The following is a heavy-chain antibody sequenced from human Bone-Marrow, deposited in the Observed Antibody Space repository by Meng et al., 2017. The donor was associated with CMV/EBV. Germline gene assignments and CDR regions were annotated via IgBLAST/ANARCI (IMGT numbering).Heavy chain of an antibody. CDR1: GGSISSYY. CDR2: IYYSGST. V-gene: IGHV4-59*01. J-gene: IGHJ5*02. D-gene: IGHD6-19*01. CDR3: ARLYSGWSGWFDP. Sequence: SETLSLTCTVSGGSISSYYWSWIRQPPGKGLEWIGYIYYSGSTNYNPPLKSRVTISVDTSKNQFSLKLSSVTAADTAVYYCARLYSGWSGWFDPWGQGTLVTVSS.